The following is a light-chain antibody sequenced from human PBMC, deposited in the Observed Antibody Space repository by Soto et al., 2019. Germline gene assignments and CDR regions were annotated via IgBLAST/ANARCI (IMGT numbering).Light chain of an antibody. J-gene: IGKJ1*01. CDR2: GAS. CDR1: QSVSST. V-gene: IGKV3-15*01. Sequence: EIVMTQSPATLSVSPGERATLSCRASQSVSSTLAWYQQKPGQAPRLLIYGASTRATDIPARFTGSGSGTEFTLTIGSLQSEDFAVYYCQQYNSWPLTFGQGTKVDNK. CDR3: QQYNSWPLT.